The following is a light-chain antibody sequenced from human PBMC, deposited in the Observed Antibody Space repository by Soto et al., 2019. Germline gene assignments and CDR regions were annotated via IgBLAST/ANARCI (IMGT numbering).Light chain of an antibody. CDR1: SSSIGSNS. V-gene: IGLV1-51*01. J-gene: IGLJ2*01. CDR2: DSA. CDR3: GTRDSLSDVLV. Sequence: QSVLTQPPSMSAAPGQKVTISCSGSSSSIGSNSVSWYQHLPGTPPKLLIFDSAKRPSGIPDRFSGSKSGTSATLSISGLQTGDEADYYCGTRDSLSDVLVFGGGTKLTVL.